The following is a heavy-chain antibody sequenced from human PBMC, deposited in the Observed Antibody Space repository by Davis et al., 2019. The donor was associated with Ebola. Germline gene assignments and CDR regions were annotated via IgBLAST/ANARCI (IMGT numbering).Heavy chain of an antibody. Sequence: GESLKISCAASGITFSSYSMNWVRQAPGKVLEWVSSISSSSSYIYYADSVKGRFTISRDNSKNTLYLQMSSLRLEDTAVYFCAKDDKFASVGPRGVDHWGQGTQVIVSS. CDR2: ISSSSSYI. J-gene: IGHJ4*02. CDR1: GITFSSYS. CDR3: AKDDKFASVGPRGVDH. D-gene: IGHD3-10*01. V-gene: IGHV3-21*01.